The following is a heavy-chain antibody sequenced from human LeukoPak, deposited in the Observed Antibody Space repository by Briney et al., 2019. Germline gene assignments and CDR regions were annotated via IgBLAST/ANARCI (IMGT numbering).Heavy chain of an antibody. Sequence: GGSLRLSCAASGFTFSTFAMIWVRQPPGKGLEWVSSIFPSGGEIHYADSVRGRFTISRDNSKNTLYLQMNSLRAEDTAVYYCARRAGAYSHPYDYWGQGTLVTVSS. CDR2: IFPSGGEI. D-gene: IGHD4/OR15-4a*01. V-gene: IGHV3-23*01. J-gene: IGHJ4*02. CDR1: GFTFSTFA. CDR3: ARRAGAYSHPYDY.